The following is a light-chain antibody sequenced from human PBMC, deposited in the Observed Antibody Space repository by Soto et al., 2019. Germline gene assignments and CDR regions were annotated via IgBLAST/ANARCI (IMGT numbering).Light chain of an antibody. J-gene: IGKJ5*01. CDR2: DAS. CDR1: QGIRDE. Sequence: IQMTQSPSSLSASVGDRVTITRRASQGIRDELGWYQQKPGKAPNPLIYDASSLKSGVPARFSDIGSGTEFTLPLRSLKPDDFATDDCQPYNTHSTFGQRTRREIK. CDR3: QPYNTHST. V-gene: IGKV1-17*01.